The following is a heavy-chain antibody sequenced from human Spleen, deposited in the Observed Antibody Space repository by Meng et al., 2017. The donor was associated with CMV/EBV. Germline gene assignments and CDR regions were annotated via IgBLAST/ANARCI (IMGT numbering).Heavy chain of an antibody. V-gene: IGHV3-74*03. CDR1: GFTFSSYW. J-gene: IGHJ4*02. CDR3: ARAFYDFWSGIGY. D-gene: IGHD3-3*01. CDR2: IHSDGITT. Sequence: GESLKISCATSGFTFSSYWMNWVRQAPGKGLVWVSRIHSDGITTKYADSVKGRFTISRDNAKHTLYLQMNSLRAEDTAVYYCARAFYDFWSGIGYWGQGVLVTVSS.